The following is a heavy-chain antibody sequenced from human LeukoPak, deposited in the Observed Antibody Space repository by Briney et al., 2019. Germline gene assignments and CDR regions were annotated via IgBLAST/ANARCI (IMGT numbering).Heavy chain of an antibody. V-gene: IGHV3-30*18. CDR1: GFTSSSYG. CDR2: ISYDGSNK. D-gene: IGHD2-15*01. CDR3: AKDLRGSLKGTFDY. J-gene: IGHJ4*02. Sequence: RSGGSLRLSCAASGFTSSSYGMHWVRQAPGKGLEWVAVISYDGSNKYYADSVKGRFTISRDNSKNTLYLQMNSLRAEDTAVYYCAKDLRGSLKGTFDYWGQGTLVTVSS.